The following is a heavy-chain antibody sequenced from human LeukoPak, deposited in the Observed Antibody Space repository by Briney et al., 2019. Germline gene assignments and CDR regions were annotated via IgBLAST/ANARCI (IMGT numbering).Heavy chain of an antibody. J-gene: IGHJ4*02. CDR1: GGSISSYY. CDR3: ARGDYDSSGYYI. CDR2: IYTSGST. D-gene: IGHD3-22*01. V-gene: IGHV4-4*07. Sequence: SETLSLTCTVSGGSISSYYWSLIRQPAGKGLEWIGRIYTSGSTNYNPSLKGRVTMSVDTSKNQFSLKLSSVTAADTAVYYCARGDYDSSGYYIWGQGTLVTVSS.